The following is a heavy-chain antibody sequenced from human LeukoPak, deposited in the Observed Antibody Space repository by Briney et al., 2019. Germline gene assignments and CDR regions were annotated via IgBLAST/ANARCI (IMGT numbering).Heavy chain of an antibody. CDR1: GYTFTGYY. Sequence: ASVKVSCKASGYTFTGYYMHWVRQAPGQELEWMGWINPNTGGTNYAQKLQGRVTMTRDTSISTAYMEMSSLRSEDAAVYYCARGEDLYAPFFDYWGQGTPVTVSS. V-gene: IGHV1-2*02. CDR3: ARGEDLYAPFFDY. J-gene: IGHJ4*02. CDR2: INPNTGGT. D-gene: IGHD2/OR15-2a*01.